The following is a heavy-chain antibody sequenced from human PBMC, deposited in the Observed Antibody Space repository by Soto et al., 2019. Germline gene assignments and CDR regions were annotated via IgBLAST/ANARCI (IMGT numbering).Heavy chain of an antibody. CDR1: GVSFNNNG. J-gene: IGHJ6*02. CDR3: ARVLYYGSGSYSPYGMDV. Sequence: QVPLEQSGAEVKKPGSSVKVSCKTSGVSFNNNGIGWVRQAPGHGLEWMGGVSPPFRTSNYARKFQGRISITADASTGTVNMELSSLTSEDTAQYYCARVLYYGSGSYSPYGMDVWGQGTTVTVSS. CDR2: VSPPFRTS. V-gene: IGHV1-69*01. D-gene: IGHD3-10*01.